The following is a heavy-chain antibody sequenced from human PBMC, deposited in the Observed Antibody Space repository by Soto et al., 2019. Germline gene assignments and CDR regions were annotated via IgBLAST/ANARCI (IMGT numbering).Heavy chain of an antibody. CDR1: GYSISLGYY. J-gene: IGHJ5*01. D-gene: IGHD3-22*01. CDR3: STRAYDTNGYYRFDP. V-gene: IGHV4-38-2*01. CDR2: INHSGRV. Sequence: VSGYSISLGYYWGWIRQPPGKGLEWIGDINHSGRVNYSPSLKSRVTISLDTSKNQFSLTLSAVTAADTAMYYCSTRAYDTNGYYRFDPWGQGTLVTSPQ.